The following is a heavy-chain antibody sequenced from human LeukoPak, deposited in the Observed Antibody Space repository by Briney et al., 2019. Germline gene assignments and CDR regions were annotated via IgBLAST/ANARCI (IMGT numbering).Heavy chain of an antibody. V-gene: IGHV6-1*01. CDR1: GDSVSSNSAA. J-gene: IGHJ3*02. D-gene: IGHD6-13*01. CDR2: TYFRSKWYN. CDR3: ARAVGYSSSRYLADSPWHDAFDI. Sequence: SQTLSLTCAISGDSVSSNSAAWNWIRQSPSRGLEWLGRTYFRSKWYNDYAVSVKSRITINPDTSKNQFSLQLNSVTPEDTAVYYCARAVGYSSSRYLADSPWHDAFDIWGQGTMVTVSS.